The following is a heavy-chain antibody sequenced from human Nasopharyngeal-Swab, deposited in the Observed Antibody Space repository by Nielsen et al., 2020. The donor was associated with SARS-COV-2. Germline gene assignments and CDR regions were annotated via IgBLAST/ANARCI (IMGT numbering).Heavy chain of an antibody. CDR2: ISSSSSTI. CDR1: GFTFSSYS. CDR3: ARDHWDQLEYYYYYVMDV. D-gene: IGHD1-1*01. J-gene: IGHJ6*02. Sequence: GGSLRLSCAASGFTFSSYSMNWVRQAPGKGLEWVSYISSSSSTIYYADSVKGRFTISRDNAENSLYLQMNSLRAEDTAVYYCARDHWDQLEYYYYYVMDVWGQGTTVTVSS. V-gene: IGHV3-48*04.